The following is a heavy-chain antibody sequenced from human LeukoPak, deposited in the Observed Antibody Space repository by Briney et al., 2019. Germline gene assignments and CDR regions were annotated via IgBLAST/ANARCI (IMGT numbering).Heavy chain of an antibody. CDR2: IIPIFGTA. D-gene: IGHD2-2*01. Sequence: SVKVSCRASGGTFSSYAISWVRQAPGQGLEWMGGIIPIFGTANYAQKFQGRVTITADESTSTAYMELSSLRSEDTAVYYCARDPGFHCSSTSCHGGFDYWGQGTLVTVSS. CDR1: GGTFSSYA. J-gene: IGHJ4*02. CDR3: ARDPGFHCSSTSCHGGFDY. V-gene: IGHV1-69*13.